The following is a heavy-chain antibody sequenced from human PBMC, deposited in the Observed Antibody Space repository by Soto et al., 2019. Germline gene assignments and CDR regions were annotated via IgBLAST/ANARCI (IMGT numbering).Heavy chain of an antibody. CDR3: ARDPSLQLERLYFDY. J-gene: IGHJ4*02. V-gene: IGHV3-21*01. Sequence: GGSLRLSCAASEFTFSSYSMNWVRQAPGKGLEWVSSISSSSSYIYYADSVKGRFTISRDNAKNSLYLQMNSLRAEDTAVYYCARDPSLQLERLYFDYWGQGTLVTVSS. D-gene: IGHD1-1*01. CDR1: EFTFSSYS. CDR2: ISSSSSYI.